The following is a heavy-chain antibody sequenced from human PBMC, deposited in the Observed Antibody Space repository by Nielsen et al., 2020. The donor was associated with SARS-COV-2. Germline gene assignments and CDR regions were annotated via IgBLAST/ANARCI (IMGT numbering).Heavy chain of an antibody. Sequence: GGSLRLSCAASGFTFSSYAMSWVRQAPGKGLEWFSAISGSGGSTYYADSVKGRFTISRDNSKNTLYLQMNSLRAEDTAVYYCARGYGVMIDYWGQGTLVTVSS. V-gene: IGHV3-23*01. CDR2: ISGSGGST. D-gene: IGHD5-18*01. CDR3: ARGYGVMIDY. J-gene: IGHJ4*02. CDR1: GFTFSSYA.